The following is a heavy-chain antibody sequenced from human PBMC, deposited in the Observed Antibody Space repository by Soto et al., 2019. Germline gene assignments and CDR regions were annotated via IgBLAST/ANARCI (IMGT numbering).Heavy chain of an antibody. CDR1: GGSISSGGYY. J-gene: IGHJ3*02. CDR2: IYYSGST. V-gene: IGHV4-31*03. Sequence: PSETLSLTCTVSGGSISSGGYYWSWVRQHPGKGLEWIGYIYYSGSTYYNPSLKSRVTISVDTSKNQFSLKLSSVTAADTAVYYCARDVRHAFDIWGQGTMVTVSS. CDR3: ARDVRHAFDI.